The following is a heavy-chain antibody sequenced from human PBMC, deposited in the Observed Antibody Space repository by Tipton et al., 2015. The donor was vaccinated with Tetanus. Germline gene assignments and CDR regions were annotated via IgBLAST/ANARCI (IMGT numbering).Heavy chain of an antibody. CDR1: GDSASGYY. Sequence: TLSLTCTVSGDSASGYYWSWIRQPPGKGLECVGYVYYTGDTNYNPSLKSRVTISMDRSENQISLKMTSVTAADTAVYYCAGVTAQRTELYFEHWGQGTQLTVSS. V-gene: IGHV4-59*02. D-gene: IGHD1-1*01. CDR2: VYYTGDT. J-gene: IGHJ1*01. CDR3: AGVTAQRTELYFEH.